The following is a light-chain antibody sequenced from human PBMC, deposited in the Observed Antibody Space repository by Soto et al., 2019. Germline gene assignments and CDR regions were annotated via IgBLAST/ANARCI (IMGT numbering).Light chain of an antibody. Sequence: QSALTQPASVSASPGQSITISCTGTSSDVGRYNYVSWYQQYPGKAPKLILYDVSKRPSGVADRFAGSKSGNTASLTISGLHPEDAADYYCSSYKSSSTYLFGTGTKLTVL. J-gene: IGLJ1*01. CDR2: DVS. CDR3: SSYKSSSTYL. V-gene: IGLV2-14*03. CDR1: SSDVGRYNY.